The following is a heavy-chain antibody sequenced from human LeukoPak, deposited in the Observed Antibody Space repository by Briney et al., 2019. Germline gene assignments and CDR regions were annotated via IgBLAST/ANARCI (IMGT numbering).Heavy chain of an antibody. CDR2: ISYDGSNK. CDR1: GFTFSSYA. V-gene: IGHV3-30*04. J-gene: IGHJ4*02. CDR3: ARDRDYGGNEGLAY. D-gene: IGHD4-23*01. Sequence: GGSLRLSCAASGFTFSSYAMHWVRQAPGKGLEWVAVISYDGSNKYYADSVKGRFTISRDNSKNTLYLQMNSLRAEDTAVYYCARDRDYGGNEGLAYWGQGTLVTVYS.